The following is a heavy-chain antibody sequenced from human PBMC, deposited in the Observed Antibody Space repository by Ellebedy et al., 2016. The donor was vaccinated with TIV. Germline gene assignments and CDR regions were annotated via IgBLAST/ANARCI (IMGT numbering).Heavy chain of an antibody. CDR3: ARRASYGDYAVQVNPWFDP. Sequence: PGGSLRLSCAASGFNFRSYWMAWVRQAPGKGLEWVAKIRQEGDEIYYVESVTGRFTISRDNAKNSMFPQINSLRVEDTAVYYCARRASYGDYAVQVNPWFDPWGQGTLVTVSS. V-gene: IGHV3-7*01. CDR1: GFNFRSYW. J-gene: IGHJ5*02. CDR2: IRQEGDEI. D-gene: IGHD4-17*01.